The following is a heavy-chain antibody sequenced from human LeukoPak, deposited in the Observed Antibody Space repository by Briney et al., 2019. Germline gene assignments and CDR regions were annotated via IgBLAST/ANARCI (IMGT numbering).Heavy chain of an antibody. CDR2: IIPIFGTA. V-gene: IGHV1-69*13. CDR1: GGTFSSYA. J-gene: IGHJ4*02. D-gene: IGHD1-26*01. CDR3: ARDDNYSGSYHVWDY. Sequence: GASVKVSFKSSGGTFSSYAISWVRQAPGQGLEWMGGIIPIFGTANYAQKFQGRVTVTADESTSTAYMELSSLRSEDTAVYYCARDDNYSGSYHVWDYWGQGTLGNVSS.